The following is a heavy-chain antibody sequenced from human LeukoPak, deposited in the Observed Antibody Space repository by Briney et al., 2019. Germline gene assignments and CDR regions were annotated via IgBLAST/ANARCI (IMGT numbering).Heavy chain of an antibody. V-gene: IGHV4-39*01. CDR1: GGSISSSSYY. CDR3: ARHGRYYDILTGYYYWFDP. J-gene: IGHJ5*02. Sequence: SETLSLTCTVSGGSISSSSYYWGWIRQPPGTGLEWIGSIYYSGSNQYNPSLKSRVTTSVDTSKNQFSLNLSSVTAADTAVYYCARHGRYYDILTGYYYWFDPWGQGTLVTVSS. D-gene: IGHD3-9*01. CDR2: IYYSGSN.